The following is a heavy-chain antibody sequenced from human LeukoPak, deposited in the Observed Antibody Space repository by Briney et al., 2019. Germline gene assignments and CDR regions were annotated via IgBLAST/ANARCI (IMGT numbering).Heavy chain of an antibody. D-gene: IGHD5-18*01. CDR3: ANHLSGNTADR. Sequence: GGSLTLSCVGSGVTYTDYWMHWFRQAPGKGRLWVSRINQDGTIIDYADAVKGRFSISRENAKNLLYLQMNGVRADDTAVYYCANHLSGNTADRWGQGILVTVSP. CDR2: INQDGTII. CDR1: GVTYTDYW. J-gene: IGHJ5*02. V-gene: IGHV3-74*01.